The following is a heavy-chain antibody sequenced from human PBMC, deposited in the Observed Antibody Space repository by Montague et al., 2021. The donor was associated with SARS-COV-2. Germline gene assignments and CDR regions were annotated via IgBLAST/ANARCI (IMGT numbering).Heavy chain of an antibody. CDR3: ARQLSLTSGTGFDY. CDR1: GGSISNSSYY. V-gene: IGHV4-39*01. D-gene: IGHD6-13*01. J-gene: IGHJ4*02. Sequence: SQTLSLTCTVSGGSISNSSYYWCWIRQPPGKGLEWVGSFFYPGSTYYKSSLISRVTLSVDTSKNQVSLRLTSVTAADTAVYFCARQLSLTSGTGFDYWGKGTVVTVSS. CDR2: FFYPGST.